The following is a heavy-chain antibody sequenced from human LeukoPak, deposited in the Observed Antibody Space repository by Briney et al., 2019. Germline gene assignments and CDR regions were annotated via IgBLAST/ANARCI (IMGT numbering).Heavy chain of an antibody. CDR2: TIPLLGTA. CDR1: GGTFNNYA. CDR3: AREAGGAFSNYFDF. D-gene: IGHD1-26*01. Sequence: SVKVSCKASGGTFNNYAISWVRQAPGLGLEWMGGTIPLLGTANYAQRFQGRVSINTDESTGTAYMELSSLTSDDTAIYYCAREAGGAFSNYFDFWGQGTLVTVSS. J-gene: IGHJ4*02. V-gene: IGHV1-69*05.